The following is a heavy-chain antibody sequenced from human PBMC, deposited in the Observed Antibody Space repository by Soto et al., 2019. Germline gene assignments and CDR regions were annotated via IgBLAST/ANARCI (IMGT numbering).Heavy chain of an antibody. Sequence: PGESLKISCTGSGYRFTRYWIGWVRQMPGKGLEWMGIIYPGDSDTRYSPSFQGQVTISADKSISTAYLQWSSLKASDTAMYYCARLGAVTTMGYYYYGMDVWGQGTTVTVSS. V-gene: IGHV5-51*01. CDR2: IYPGDSDT. D-gene: IGHD4-17*01. CDR3: ARLGAVTTMGYYYYGMDV. J-gene: IGHJ6*02. CDR1: GYRFTRYW.